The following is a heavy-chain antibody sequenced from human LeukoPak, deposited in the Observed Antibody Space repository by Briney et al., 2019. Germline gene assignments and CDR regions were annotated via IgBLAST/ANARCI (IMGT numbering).Heavy chain of an antibody. V-gene: IGHV4-34*01. CDR2: INHSGST. Sequence: SETLSLTCAVYGGSFSGYYWSWIRQPPGKGLEWIGEINHSGSTNYNPSLKSRVTISVDTSKNQFSLKLSSVTAADTAVYYCARHVLMTTVTQPYYYYYMDVWGKGTTVTVSS. J-gene: IGHJ6*03. CDR1: GGSFSGYY. CDR3: ARHVLMTTVTQPYYYYYMDV. D-gene: IGHD4-17*01.